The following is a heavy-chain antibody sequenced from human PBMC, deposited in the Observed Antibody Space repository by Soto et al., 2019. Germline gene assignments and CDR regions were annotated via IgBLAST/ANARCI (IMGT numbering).Heavy chain of an antibody. J-gene: IGHJ5*02. CDR2: IDCSGGIT. D-gene: IGHD3-10*01. Sequence: QLLQSGGGLVQPGGSLTLSCAASGFTFGTTDMSWVRQAPGEGLGWVSTIDCSGGITYYADSVKGRFTISRDNSRNTVYLQMNSLRGDDTALYYCVKNSGWFNTWGQGALVTVSS. CDR1: GFTFGTTD. CDR3: VKNSGWFNT. V-gene: IGHV3-23*01.